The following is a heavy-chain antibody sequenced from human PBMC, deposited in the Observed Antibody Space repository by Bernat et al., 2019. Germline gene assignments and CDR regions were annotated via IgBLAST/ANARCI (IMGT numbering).Heavy chain of an antibody. J-gene: IGHJ4*02. CDR1: GFTFSSYA. V-gene: IGHV3-30-3*01. D-gene: IGHD6-19*01. CDR2: ISFDGNNK. CDR3: EREKISSGWRVIDY. Sequence: QVQVVESGGGVVQPGRSLRLSCAASGFTFSSYAMHWVRQAPGKGLQWVAVISFDGNNKYYADSVKGRFTISRDNSKNTLFLQMNSLRVEDTAVYYCEREKISSGWRVIDYWGQGTLVTVSS.